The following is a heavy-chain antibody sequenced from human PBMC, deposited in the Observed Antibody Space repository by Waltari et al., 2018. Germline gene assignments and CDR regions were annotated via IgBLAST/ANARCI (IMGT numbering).Heavy chain of an antibody. V-gene: IGHV4-59*11. J-gene: IGHJ4*02. Sequence: LVKPSETLSLTCTVSGGSISSHYWSWIRQPPGKGLEWIGYIYYSGSTNYNPSLKSRVTISVDTSKNQFSLKLSSVTAADMAVYYCARYEGGYRSGFAPFDSWGQRTLVTVSS. D-gene: IGHD6-19*01. CDR1: GGSISSHY. CDR2: IYYSGST. CDR3: ARYEGGYRSGFAPFDS.